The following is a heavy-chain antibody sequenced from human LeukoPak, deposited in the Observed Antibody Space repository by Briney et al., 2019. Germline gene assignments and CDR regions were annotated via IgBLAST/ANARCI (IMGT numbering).Heavy chain of an antibody. CDR3: AREGDIAVAGRAFDY. Sequence: GGSLRLSCAASGFTFSSYSMNWVRQAPGKGLEWVSSISSSSSYIYYADSVKGRFTISRDNAKNSLYPQMNSLRAEDTAVYYCAREGDIAVAGRAFDYWGQGTLVTVSS. CDR1: GFTFSSYS. CDR2: ISSSSSYI. V-gene: IGHV3-21*01. J-gene: IGHJ4*02. D-gene: IGHD6-19*01.